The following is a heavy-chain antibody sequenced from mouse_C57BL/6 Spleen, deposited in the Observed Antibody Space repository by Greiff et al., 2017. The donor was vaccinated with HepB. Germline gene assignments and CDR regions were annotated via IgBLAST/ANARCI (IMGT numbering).Heavy chain of an antibody. CDR2: INPNYGTT. Sequence: VQLQQSGPELVKPGASVKISCKASGYSFTDYNMNWVKQSNGKSLEWIGVINPNYGTTSYNQKFKGKATLTVDQSSSTAYMQLNSLTSEDSAFYYCARGYYYGSSLYWYFDVWGTGTTVTVSS. CDR3: ARGYYYGSSLYWYFDV. D-gene: IGHD1-1*01. CDR1: GYSFTDYN. J-gene: IGHJ1*03. V-gene: IGHV1-39*01.